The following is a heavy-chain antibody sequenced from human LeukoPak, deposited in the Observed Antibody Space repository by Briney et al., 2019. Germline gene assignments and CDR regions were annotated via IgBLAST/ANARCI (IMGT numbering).Heavy chain of an antibody. CDR3: ARDKYSSGLGYYYMDV. CDR2: INPNSGGT. V-gene: IGHV1-2*02. D-gene: IGHD6-25*01. J-gene: IGHJ6*03. Sequence: GASVKVSCKASGYTFTGYYMHWVRQAPGQGLEWMGWINPNSGGTNYAQKFQGRVTMTRDTSISTAYMELSRLRSDDTAVYYCARDKYSSGLGYYYMDVWGKGTTVTISS. CDR1: GYTFTGYY.